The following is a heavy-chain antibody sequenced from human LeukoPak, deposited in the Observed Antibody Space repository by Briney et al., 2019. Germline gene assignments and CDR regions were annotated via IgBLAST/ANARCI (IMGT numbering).Heavy chain of an antibody. D-gene: IGHD3-3*01. CDR2: ISSSSSYI. Sequence: GGSLRLSCAASGFTFSSYSMNWVRQAPGKVLEWVSSISSSSSYIYYADSVKGRFTISRDNAKNSLYLQMNSLRAEDTAVYYCARVGVVIMDYCYYMDVWGKGTTVTVSS. CDR1: GFTFSSYS. V-gene: IGHV3-21*01. J-gene: IGHJ6*03. CDR3: ARVGVVIMDYCYYMDV.